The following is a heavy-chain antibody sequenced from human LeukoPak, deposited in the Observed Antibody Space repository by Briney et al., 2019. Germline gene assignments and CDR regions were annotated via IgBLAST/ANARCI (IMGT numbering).Heavy chain of an antibody. V-gene: IGHV3-66*02. D-gene: IGHD6-19*01. J-gene: IGHJ4*02. CDR2: IYTGGTT. CDR3: ARDKLGSGYSSDFDC. Sequence: GGSLRLSCAASGFSVSSNYMDWVRQAPGKGLEWVSAIYTGGTTYYADSVKGRFTISRDNSKNTLYLQLNSLRAEDTAVYYCARDKLGSGYSSDFDCWGQGTLVTVSS. CDR1: GFSVSSNY.